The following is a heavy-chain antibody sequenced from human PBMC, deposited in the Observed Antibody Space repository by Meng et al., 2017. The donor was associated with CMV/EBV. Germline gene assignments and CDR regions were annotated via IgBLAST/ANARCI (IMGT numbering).Heavy chain of an antibody. CDR3: ARVPRVLRFLEWLSSSPDYYYYYGMDV. J-gene: IGHJ6*02. V-gene: IGHV1-69*10. CDR2: IIPILGIA. CDR1: GGTFSSYA. Sequence: SVKVSCKASGGTFSSYAISWVRQAPGQGLEWMGGIIPILGIANYAQKFQGRVTITADESTSTAYMELSSLRSDDTAVYYCARVPRVLRFLEWLSSSPDYYYYYGMDVWGQGTTVTVSS. D-gene: IGHD3-3*01.